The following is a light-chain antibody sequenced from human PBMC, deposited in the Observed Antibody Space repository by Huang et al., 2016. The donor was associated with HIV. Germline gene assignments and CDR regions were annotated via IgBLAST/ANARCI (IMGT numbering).Light chain of an antibody. J-gene: IGKJ1*01. V-gene: IGKV4-1*01. CDR3: HQYYNAPQT. Sequence: DIVMTQSPESMTVSLGERSTINCKSSQSVLHSSNNKNYLTWYQQKPGQPPKVLIYWASTRESGFSDRFIGSGSGTDFTLTISNLQAEDVAVYFCHQYYNAPQTFDQGTKVEIK. CDR1: QSVLHSSNNKNY. CDR2: WAS.